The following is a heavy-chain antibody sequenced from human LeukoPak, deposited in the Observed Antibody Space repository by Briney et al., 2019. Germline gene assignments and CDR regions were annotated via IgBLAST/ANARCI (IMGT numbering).Heavy chain of an antibody. D-gene: IGHD3-10*02. CDR3: ARGFYFVGRQPAYAFDF. J-gene: IGHJ4*02. CDR2: LYTDGNT. Sequence: GGSLRLSCAASGFSVNSNYMTWVRQAPGKGLEWVSVLYTDGNTYYAESVQGRFSISRDNSRNTLYLQMNSLRAEDTAVYYCARGFYFVGRQPAYAFDFWGLGTLVTVSS. V-gene: IGHV3-53*01. CDR1: GFSVNSNY.